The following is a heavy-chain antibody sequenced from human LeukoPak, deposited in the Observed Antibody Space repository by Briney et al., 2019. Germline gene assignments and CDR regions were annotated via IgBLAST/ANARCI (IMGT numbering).Heavy chain of an antibody. CDR2: ISSSSSYI. CDR1: GFAFSIYS. D-gene: IGHD6-13*01. J-gene: IGHJ4*02. Sequence: PGGSLRLSCAASGFAFSIYSMNWVRQAPGKGLECVSSISSSSSYIYYADSVNGRFTISRDNAKNSLYLQMNSLRAEDTAVYYCARDPPFCSWSINHFDYWGQGTLVTVSS. V-gene: IGHV3-21*01. CDR3: ARDPPFCSWSINHFDY.